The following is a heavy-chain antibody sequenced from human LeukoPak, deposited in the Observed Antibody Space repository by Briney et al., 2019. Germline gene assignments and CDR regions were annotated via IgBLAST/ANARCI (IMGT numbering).Heavy chain of an antibody. CDR2: ISSSSSYI. Sequence: GGSLRLSCAASGFTFSSYSMNWVRQAPGKGLEWVSPISSSSSYIYYADSVKGRFTISRDNAKNSLYLQMNSLRAEDTAVYYCARDLVSGSWYSRNNWFDPWGQGTLVTVSS. CDR1: GFTFSSYS. D-gene: IGHD6-13*01. V-gene: IGHV3-21*01. CDR3: ARDLVSGSWYSRNNWFDP. J-gene: IGHJ5*02.